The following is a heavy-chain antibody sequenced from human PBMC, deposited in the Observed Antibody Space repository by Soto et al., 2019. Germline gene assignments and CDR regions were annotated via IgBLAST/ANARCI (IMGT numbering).Heavy chain of an antibody. Sequence: QVQLQESSPGLVKPSQTLSLTCTVSGASISSGYYWTWIRQHPGKGLEWIGYIYYNGNTFYNPSLKSRMTISLDTSKTQFSLKLSSVTAADAAVYYCARALRSYYFDYWGQGTLVTVSS. CDR3: ARALRSYYFDY. CDR2: IYYNGNT. D-gene: IGHD3-16*02. CDR1: GASISSGYY. J-gene: IGHJ4*02. V-gene: IGHV4-31*03.